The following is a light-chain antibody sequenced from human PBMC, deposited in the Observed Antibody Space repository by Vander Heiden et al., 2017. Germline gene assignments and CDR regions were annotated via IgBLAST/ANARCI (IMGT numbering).Light chain of an antibody. CDR2: DVS. Sequence: QSALTQPRSVSGSPGQSVTISCTGTSRDVGGYKHVSCDQQHPAKAPKLMIYDVSKRPSGVPDRFSGSKSGNTASLTISGLQAEDDADYYCCSYACTYLWVFGTGTKVTVL. CDR3: CSYACTYLWV. J-gene: IGLJ1*01. V-gene: IGLV2-11*01. CDR1: SRDVGGYKH.